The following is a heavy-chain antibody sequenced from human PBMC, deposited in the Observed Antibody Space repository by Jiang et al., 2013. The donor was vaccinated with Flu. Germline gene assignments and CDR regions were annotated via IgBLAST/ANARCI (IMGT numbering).Heavy chain of an antibody. CDR1: GGSISSTNW. Sequence: SGGSISSTNWWSWVRQPPREGGVEWIGEIYHSGSTNYNPSLKSRVTISVDKSKNQFSLKLSSVTAADTAVYYCARDDGYSSGWRNWYFDLWGRGTLVTVSS. CDR3: ARDDGYSSGWRNWYFDL. J-gene: IGHJ2*01. V-gene: IGHV4-4*02. D-gene: IGHD6-19*01. CDR2: IYHSGST.